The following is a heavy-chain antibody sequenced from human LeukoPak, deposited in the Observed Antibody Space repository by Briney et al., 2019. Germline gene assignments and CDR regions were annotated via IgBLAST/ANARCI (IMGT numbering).Heavy chain of an antibody. J-gene: IGHJ4*02. Sequence: SETLSLTCTVSGGSISSSSYYWGWIRQPPGKGLEWIGSIYYSGSTYYNPSLKSRVTISVDTSKNQFSLKLSSVTAADTAVYYCASPGDSLKWGQGTLVTVSS. V-gene: IGHV4-39*01. CDR2: IYYSGST. CDR1: GGSISSSSYY. CDR3: ASPGDSLK. D-gene: IGHD6-13*01.